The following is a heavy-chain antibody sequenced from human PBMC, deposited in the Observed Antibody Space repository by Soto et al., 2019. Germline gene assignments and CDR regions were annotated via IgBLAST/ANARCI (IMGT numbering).Heavy chain of an antibody. D-gene: IGHD1-26*01. CDR2: VGWNGGDI. V-gene: IGHV3-9*01. CDR3: AKERAVLVPVSTSYFHYYGLDV. Sequence: GGSLRLSCAVSGFTLDDYTMHWVRQAPGKGLEWVSGVGWNGGDIVYADSVKGRFTVSRDNTRNSLYLEVNSLTTEDTAIYFCAKERAVLVPVSTSYFHYYGLDVWGQGTTVTVSS. J-gene: IGHJ6*02. CDR1: GFTLDDYT.